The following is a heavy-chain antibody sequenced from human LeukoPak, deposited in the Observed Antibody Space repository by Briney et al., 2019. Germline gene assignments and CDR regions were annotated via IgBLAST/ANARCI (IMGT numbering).Heavy chain of an antibody. V-gene: IGHV3-23*01. CDR2: ISGSGGST. Sequence: GGSLRLSCAASGFTFSSYAMSWVRQAPGKGLEWVSAISGSGGSTYYADSVQGRFTISRDNSKNTLYLQMNSLRAEDTAVYYCAKGWITIFGVVIGAFDIWGQGTMVTVSS. CDR1: GFTFSSYA. J-gene: IGHJ3*02. CDR3: AKGWITIFGVVIGAFDI. D-gene: IGHD3-3*01.